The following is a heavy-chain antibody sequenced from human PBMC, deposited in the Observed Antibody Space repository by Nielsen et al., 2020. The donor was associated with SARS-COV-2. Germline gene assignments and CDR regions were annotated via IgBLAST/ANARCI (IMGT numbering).Heavy chain of an antibody. V-gene: IGHV4-39*07. Sequence: TFSSYWMSWIRQPPGKGLEWIGSIYYSGSTYYNPSLKSRVTISVDTSKNQFSLKLSSVTAADTAVYYCARVDTAMVTDYWGQGTLVTVSS. D-gene: IGHD5-18*01. CDR2: IYYSGST. CDR1: TFSSYW. CDR3: ARVDTAMVTDY. J-gene: IGHJ4*02.